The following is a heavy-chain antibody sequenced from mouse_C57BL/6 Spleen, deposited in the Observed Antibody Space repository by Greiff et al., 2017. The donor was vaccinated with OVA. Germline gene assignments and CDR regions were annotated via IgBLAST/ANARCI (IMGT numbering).Heavy chain of an antibody. J-gene: IGHJ3*01. D-gene: IGHD2-3*01. CDR2: ILPGRGST. CDR1: GYTFPGYW. CDR3: ARSSDGYYYGGCAY. Sequence: VQLQQSGAELMKPGASVKLSCKATGYTFPGYWIEWVKQRPGHGLEWIGEILPGRGSTNYNEKFKGKATFTADTSSNTAYMQRSSLTTEDSASYYCARSSDGYYYGGCAYWGQGTLVTVSA. V-gene: IGHV1-9*01.